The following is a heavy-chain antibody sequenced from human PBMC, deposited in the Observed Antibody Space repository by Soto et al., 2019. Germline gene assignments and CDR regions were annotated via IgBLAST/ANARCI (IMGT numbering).Heavy chain of an antibody. CDR2: IYYTGAT. CDR1: GGSISIADYY. V-gene: IGHV4-30-4*01. CDR3: ARVADFWTGYYFDY. Sequence: NPSESLSLTCTVSGGSISIADYYWTWIRQPPGKGLEWIGYIYYTGATYYNPSLRSRVTISVDTSNNQFSLKLTSVTVADTAVYYCARVADFWTGYYFDYWGQGTLVTVSS. D-gene: IGHD3-3*01. J-gene: IGHJ4*02.